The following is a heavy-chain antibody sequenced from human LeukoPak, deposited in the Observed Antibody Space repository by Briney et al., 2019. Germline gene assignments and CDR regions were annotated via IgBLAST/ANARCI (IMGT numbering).Heavy chain of an antibody. CDR2: ISPGGGTT. CDR1: GFAFGSEA. J-gene: IGHJ3*02. V-gene: IGHV3-23*01. D-gene: IGHD6-13*01. CDR3: ARDIAAALFGAFDI. Sequence: GGSLRLSCAVSGFAFGSEAMSWVRQSPARGLEWVASISPGGGTTYFADYVKGRFTISRDNAKNSLYLQMNSLRSEDTAVYYCARDIAAALFGAFDIWGQGTMVTVSS.